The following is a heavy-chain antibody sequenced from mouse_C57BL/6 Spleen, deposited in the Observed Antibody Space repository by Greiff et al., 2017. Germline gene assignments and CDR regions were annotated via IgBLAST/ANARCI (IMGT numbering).Heavy chain of an antibody. CDR1: GFTFSDYG. D-gene: IGHD2-1*01. Sequence: EVQGVESGGGLVKPGGSLKLSCAASGFTFSDYGMHWVRQAPEKGLEWVAYISSGSSTIYYAATVKGRFTISRDNAKNTLFLQMTSLRSEDTAMYYCANIYYGNYDYAMDYWGQGTSVTVSS. J-gene: IGHJ4*01. CDR3: ANIYYGNYDYAMDY. CDR2: ISSGSSTI. V-gene: IGHV5-17*01.